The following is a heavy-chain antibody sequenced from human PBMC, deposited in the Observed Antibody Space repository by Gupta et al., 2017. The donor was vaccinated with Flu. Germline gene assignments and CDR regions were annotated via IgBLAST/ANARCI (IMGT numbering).Heavy chain of an antibody. J-gene: IGHJ4*02. D-gene: IGHD3-9*01. V-gene: IGHV1-46*03. CDR3: ARAKGDILTGYYRLRQLHEFDY. Sequence: WMGIINPSGGSTSYAQKFQGRVTMTRDTSTSTVYMELSSLRSEDTAVYYCARAKGDILTGYYRLRQLHEFDYWGQGTLVTVSS. CDR2: INPSGGST.